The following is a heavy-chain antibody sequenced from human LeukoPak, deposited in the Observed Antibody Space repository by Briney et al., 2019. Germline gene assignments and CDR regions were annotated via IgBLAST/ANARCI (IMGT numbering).Heavy chain of an antibody. CDR1: GGSFSSYY. D-gene: IGHD6-19*01. CDR2: IYYSGST. J-gene: IGHJ2*01. V-gene: IGHV4-39*01. Sequence: SETLSLTCAVYGGSFSSYYWGWIRQPPGKGLEWIGSIYYSGSTYYNPSLKSRVTISVDTSKNQFSLKLSSVTAADTAVYYCARHGPTSGPIYWYFDLWGRGTLVTVSS. CDR3: ARHGPTSGPIYWYFDL.